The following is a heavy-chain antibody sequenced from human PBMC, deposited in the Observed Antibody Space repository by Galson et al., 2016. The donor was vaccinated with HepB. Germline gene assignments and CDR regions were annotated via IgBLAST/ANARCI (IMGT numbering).Heavy chain of an antibody. J-gene: IGHJ4*02. D-gene: IGHD6-19*01. CDR1: GCTFPSHT. CDR2: INAGNGNT. Sequence: SVKVSCKASGCTFPSHTLNWVRQAPGQRLEWMGWINAGNGNTKYSQKFQGRVTITRDTSASTVYMELSGLRSEDTAVYYCARDPTQWLALFYSDYWGQGTLVTVSS. CDR3: ARDPTQWLALFYSDY. V-gene: IGHV1-3*01.